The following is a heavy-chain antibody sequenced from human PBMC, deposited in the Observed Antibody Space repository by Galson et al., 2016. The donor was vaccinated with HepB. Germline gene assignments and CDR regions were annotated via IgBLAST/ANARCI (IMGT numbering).Heavy chain of an antibody. CDR1: GYAFRNYI. CDR3: ARDPTKSIGWYIWFDP. J-gene: IGHJ5*02. Sequence: SLRLSCAASGYAFRNYIMNWVRQSPGKGLEWVTSISSSGRSIYYADSVKGRFTISRDNTKNSLYLQMNSLRDEDTAVYYCARDPTKSIGWYIWFDPWGQGTLVTVSS. D-gene: IGHD6-19*01. CDR2: ISSSGRSI. V-gene: IGHV3-21*01.